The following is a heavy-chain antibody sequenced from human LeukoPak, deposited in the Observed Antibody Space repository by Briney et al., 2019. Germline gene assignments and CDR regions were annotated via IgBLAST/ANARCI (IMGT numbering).Heavy chain of an antibody. CDR3: AKDGAGIAVASTFDY. V-gene: IGHV3-23*01. CDR2: ISGSGGST. Sequence: PGGSLRLSCAASGFTFSSYAMSRVRQAPGKGLEWVSAISGSGGSTYYADSVKGRFTISRDNSKNTLYLQMDSLRAEDTAVYYCAKDGAGIAVASTFDYWGQGTLVTVSS. J-gene: IGHJ4*02. CDR1: GFTFSSYA. D-gene: IGHD6-19*01.